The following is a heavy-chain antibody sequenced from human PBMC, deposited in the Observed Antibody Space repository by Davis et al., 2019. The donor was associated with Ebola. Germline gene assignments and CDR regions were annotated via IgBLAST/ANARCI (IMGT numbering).Heavy chain of an antibody. Sequence: GGSLRLSCGASGFTFSKYAMSWVRQAPGKGLEWVSVISGSGGSTYYADSVKGRFTISRDNSKNTLYLQMNSLRAEDTAVYYCAKGLKSYYYDSSGSSFYYYFGMDVWGKGTTVTVSS. D-gene: IGHD3-22*01. CDR1: GFTFSKYA. CDR3: AKGLKSYYYDSSGSSFYYYFGMDV. CDR2: ISGSGGST. V-gene: IGHV3-23*01. J-gene: IGHJ6*04.